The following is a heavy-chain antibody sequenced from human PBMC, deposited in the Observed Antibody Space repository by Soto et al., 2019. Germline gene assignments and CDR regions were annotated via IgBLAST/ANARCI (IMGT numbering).Heavy chain of an antibody. CDR3: AKKLGSYYDFWSGSVDY. Sequence: GGSLRLSCAASGFTFSSYAMSWVRQAPGKGLEWVSAISGSGGSTYYADSVKGRFTISRDNSKNTLYLQMNSLRAEDTAVYYCAKKLGSYYDFWSGSVDYWGQGTLVTVSS. CDR1: GFTFSSYA. D-gene: IGHD3-3*01. CDR2: ISGSGGST. V-gene: IGHV3-23*01. J-gene: IGHJ4*02.